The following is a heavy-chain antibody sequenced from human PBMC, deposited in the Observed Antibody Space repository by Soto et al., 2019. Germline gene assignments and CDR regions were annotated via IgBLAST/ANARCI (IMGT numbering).Heavy chain of an antibody. CDR2: IKEDGSDK. Sequence: EVQLVESGGDLVQPGGSLRLSCVASGFTFNTYWMSWVRQAPGKGLEWVANIKEDGSDKYYVDSVKGRFTISRENAKNFLYLQMNSLGAGDTAMYYCARFTRGSSGDYWGQGTLVTVSS. V-gene: IGHV3-7*01. D-gene: IGHD6-25*01. J-gene: IGHJ4*02. CDR1: GFTFNTYW. CDR3: ARFTRGSSGDY.